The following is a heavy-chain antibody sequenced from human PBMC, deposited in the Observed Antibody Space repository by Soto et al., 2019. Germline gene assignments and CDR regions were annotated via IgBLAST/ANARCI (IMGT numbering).Heavy chain of an antibody. V-gene: IGHV3-30*04. D-gene: IGHD1-1*01. CDR3: ARQGLGARRYPYKHLDV. CDR1: GFTFRDYI. Sequence: QVHLVESGGDVVQPGRSLRLSCAASGFTFRDYIIHWVSQAPGKGLEWVTLISNDETTKYIEDSVKGRFTITRDNSKNTVKLQMNSISHEVTAIDYCARQGLGARRYPYKHLDVWGKGTTVTVSS. J-gene: IGHJ6*04. CDR2: ISNDETTK.